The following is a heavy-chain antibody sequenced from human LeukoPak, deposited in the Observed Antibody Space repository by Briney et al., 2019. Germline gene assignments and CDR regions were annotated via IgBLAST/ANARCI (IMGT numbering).Heavy chain of an antibody. CDR3: AKGHIVGAITEFEY. Sequence: PGGSLRLSCAASGFTFADYTMHWVRQTPGNGLEWVSLISWDGGSTYYADSVKGRFTISRDNSKNSLYLQMTSLRTEDTALYYCAKGHIVGAITEFEYWGQGTLVTVSS. V-gene: IGHV3-43*01. D-gene: IGHD1-26*01. CDR1: GFTFADYT. J-gene: IGHJ4*02. CDR2: ISWDGGST.